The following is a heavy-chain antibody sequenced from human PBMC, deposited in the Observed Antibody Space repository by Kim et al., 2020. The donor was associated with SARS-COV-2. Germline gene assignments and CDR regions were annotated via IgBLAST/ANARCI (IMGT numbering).Heavy chain of an antibody. J-gene: IGHJ5*02. Sequence: ASVKVSCKASGYTFTHYDINWVRQDTGQGLEWMGWMNPDSGNTGYTQKFQGRVTMTRNTSMSTAYMEVTSLRSDDTAVYFCVRGRHWKTVSPPHPWGQGTLVTVSS. CDR1: GYTFTHYD. D-gene: IGHD1-1*01. CDR3: VRGRHWKTVSPPHP. CDR2: MNPDSGNT. V-gene: IGHV1-8*01.